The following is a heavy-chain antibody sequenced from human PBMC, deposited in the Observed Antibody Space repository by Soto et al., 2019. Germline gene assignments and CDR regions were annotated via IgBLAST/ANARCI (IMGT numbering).Heavy chain of an antibody. J-gene: IGHJ6*02. CDR3: ASVNLRFSYGIDV. Sequence: EVQLVESGGGLVQPGGSLRLSCAASGSTFSSSEMHRVRQAPGKGLEWISYISKSSSVIYYADSVKGRFTISRDNAKNLLYLQMNGLGAEDTAVYFCASVNLRFSYGIDVWGQGTTVTVSS. D-gene: IGHD3-3*01. CDR1: GSTFSSSE. CDR2: ISKSSSVI. V-gene: IGHV3-48*03.